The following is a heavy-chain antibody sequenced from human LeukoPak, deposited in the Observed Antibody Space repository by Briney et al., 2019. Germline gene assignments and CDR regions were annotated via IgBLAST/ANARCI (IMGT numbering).Heavy chain of an antibody. Sequence: PSETLSLTCTVSGGSISSSSYYWGWIRQPPGKGLEWIGSIYYSGSTYYNPSLKSRVTISVDTSKNQFSLKLSSVTAADTAVYYCVRRRAYYYGSGSSDPWGQGTLVTVSS. CDR1: GGSISSSSYY. CDR2: IYYSGST. D-gene: IGHD3-10*01. CDR3: VRRRAYYYGSGSSDP. J-gene: IGHJ5*02. V-gene: IGHV4-39*01.